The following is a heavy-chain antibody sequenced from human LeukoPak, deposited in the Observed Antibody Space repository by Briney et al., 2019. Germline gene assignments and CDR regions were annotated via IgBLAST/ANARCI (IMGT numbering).Heavy chain of an antibody. CDR1: GYTFTGYY. J-gene: IGHJ1*01. V-gene: IGHV1-2*02. Sequence: GASVKVSCKASGYTFTGYYMHWVRQAPGQGLEWMGWINPNSGGTNYAQKFQGRVTMTRDTSISTAYMELSRLRSDDTAVYYCVRLMGGDGYTEYIQHWGQGTLVTVSS. CDR2: INPNSGGT. D-gene: IGHD2-21*02. CDR3: VRLMGGDGYTEYIQH.